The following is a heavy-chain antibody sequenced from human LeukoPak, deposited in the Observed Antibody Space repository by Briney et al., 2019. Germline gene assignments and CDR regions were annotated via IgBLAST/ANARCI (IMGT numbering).Heavy chain of an antibody. CDR1: GYTFTSYD. CDR2: MNPNSGHT. V-gene: IGHV1-8*01. CDR3: ARSIVGVRKRNDY. D-gene: IGHD1-26*01. Sequence: VASVKVSCKASGYTFTSYDIIWVRQASGQGLEWMGWMNPNSGHTGNAHKFQGRVTMTRSTSISTAYMELTSLTSEDSAVYYCARSIVGVRKRNDYWGQGTLVTVSS. J-gene: IGHJ4*02.